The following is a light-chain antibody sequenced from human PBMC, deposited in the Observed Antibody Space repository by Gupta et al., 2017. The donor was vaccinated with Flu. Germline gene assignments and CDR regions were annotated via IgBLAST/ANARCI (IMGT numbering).Light chain of an antibody. CDR2: WAS. J-gene: IGKJ5*01. CDR1: RRRLSSSNNKNY. V-gene: IGKV4-1*01. Sequence: DIVMTQSPDSLAVSLGERATINCKSSRRRLSSSNNKNYLAWYQQKPGQPPKLLFYWASTRESGVPDRFSGGGSGTDFTLTISSLQAEDVAVYYCQQYYNSPITFGQGTRMENK. CDR3: QQYYNSPIT.